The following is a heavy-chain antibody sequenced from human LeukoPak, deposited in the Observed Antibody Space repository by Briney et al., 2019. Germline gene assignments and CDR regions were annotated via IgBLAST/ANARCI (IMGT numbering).Heavy chain of an antibody. D-gene: IGHD6-13*01. CDR1: GYTFTSYV. J-gene: IGHJ4*02. V-gene: IGHV1-18*04. Sequence: GSVKVSCKASGYTFTSYVISSVRQAPGQGLEWMGGISTYNGDTNYAQKLQGRVTLTTDTSTSTAYMELRSLKSDDTALYFCARVGLGSSWGNFDYWGQGTLVTVS. CDR3: ARVGLGSSWGNFDY. CDR2: ISTYNGDT.